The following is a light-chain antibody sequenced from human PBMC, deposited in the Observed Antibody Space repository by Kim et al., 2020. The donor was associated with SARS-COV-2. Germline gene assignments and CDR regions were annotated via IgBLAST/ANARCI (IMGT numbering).Light chain of an antibody. CDR3: QQSDNLPLT. CDR2: GAS. V-gene: IGKV1-33*01. J-gene: IGKJ4*01. Sequence: DISMTQSPSSLSASVGDRVTITCQASQDINIHLNWYQQKPGTAPKFLIYGASSLEARVPSRFSGSGSGTDFTFTISSLQPEDVATYYCQQSDNLPLTFGGGTKLEI. CDR1: QDINIH.